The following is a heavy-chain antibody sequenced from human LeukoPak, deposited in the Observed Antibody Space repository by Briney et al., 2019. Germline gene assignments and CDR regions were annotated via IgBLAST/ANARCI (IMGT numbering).Heavy chain of an antibody. CDR1: GYTFTGHY. Sequence: ASVKVSCKASGYTFTGHYMHWVRQAPGQGLEWMGWINPNSGGTNYAQKFQGWVTMTRDTSISTAYMELSRLRSDDTAVYYCAREAPGGWYDIQFDYWGQGTLVTVSS. V-gene: IGHV1-2*04. CDR3: AREAPGGWYDIQFDY. D-gene: IGHD6-19*01. CDR2: INPNSGGT. J-gene: IGHJ4*02.